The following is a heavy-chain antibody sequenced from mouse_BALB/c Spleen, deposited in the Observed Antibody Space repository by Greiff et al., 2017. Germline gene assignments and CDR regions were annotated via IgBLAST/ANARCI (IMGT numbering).Heavy chain of an antibody. D-gene: IGHD4-1*01. CDR2: IYPGDGDT. Sequence: VQLQESGAELARPGASAKLSCKASGYTFTSYWMQWVKQRPGQGLEWIGAIYPGDGDTRYTQKFKGKATLTADKSSSTAYMQLSSLASEDSAVYYCARSNWDDAYWGQGTLVTVSA. CDR1: GYTFTSYW. J-gene: IGHJ3*01. CDR3: ARSNWDDAY. V-gene: IGHV1-87*01.